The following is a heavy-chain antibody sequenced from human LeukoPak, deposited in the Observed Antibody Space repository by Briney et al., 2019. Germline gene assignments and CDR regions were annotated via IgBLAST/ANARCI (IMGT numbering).Heavy chain of an antibody. CDR2: IYHNGTP. Sequence: SGTLSLTCAVSVGSINSGNWWSWVRQSPGKGLEWIGEIYHNGTPNYNPSLKSRVTISADTFKNHFSLKMTSVTAADTAVYYCATAPILRGEGGEHYKYGMDVWGQGTTVIVSS. V-gene: IGHV4-4*02. D-gene: IGHD2-2*02. CDR1: VGSINSGNW. J-gene: IGHJ6*02. CDR3: ATAPILRGEGGEHYKYGMDV.